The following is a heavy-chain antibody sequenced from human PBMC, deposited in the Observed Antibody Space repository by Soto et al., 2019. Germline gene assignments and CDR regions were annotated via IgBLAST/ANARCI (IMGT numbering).Heavy chain of an antibody. V-gene: IGHV3-21*06. Sequence: GGSLRLSCAASGFTFTRYSMNWVRQAPGKGLEWVSSISSTTNYIYYGDSMKGRFTISRDNAKNSLYLEMNSLRAEDTAVYYCARESEDLTSNFDYWGQGSLFTVSS. CDR1: GFTFTRYS. CDR2: ISSTTNYI. J-gene: IGHJ4*02. CDR3: ARESEDLTSNFDY.